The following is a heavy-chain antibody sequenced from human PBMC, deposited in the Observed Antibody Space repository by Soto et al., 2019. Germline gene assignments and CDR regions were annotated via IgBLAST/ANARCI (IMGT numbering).Heavy chain of an antibody. CDR2: IIPSLGIA. J-gene: IGHJ4*02. CDR1: GGTFSSYT. D-gene: IGHD5-12*01. Sequence: QVQLVQSGAEVKKPGSSVKVSCKASGGTFSSYTISWVRQAPGQGLEWMGRIIPSLGIANYAQKFQGRVTITADKSTSTAYTELSSLRSEDTAVYYCATSAATITLDDYWVQGTLVTVSS. V-gene: IGHV1-69*02. CDR3: ATSAATITLDDY.